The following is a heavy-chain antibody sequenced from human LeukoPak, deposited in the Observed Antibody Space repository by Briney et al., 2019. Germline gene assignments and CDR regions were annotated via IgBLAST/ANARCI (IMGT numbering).Heavy chain of an antibody. CDR1: GGSISSGSYY. D-gene: IGHD6-19*01. CDR2: IYTSGST. Sequence: SQTLSLTCTVSGGSISSGSYYWSWIRQPAGKGLEWIGRIYTSGSTNYNPSLKSRVTISVDRSKNQFSLMLRSVTAADTAVYYCARSVQQWLVDYWGQGTLVTVSS. V-gene: IGHV4-61*02. J-gene: IGHJ4*02. CDR3: ARSVQQWLVDY.